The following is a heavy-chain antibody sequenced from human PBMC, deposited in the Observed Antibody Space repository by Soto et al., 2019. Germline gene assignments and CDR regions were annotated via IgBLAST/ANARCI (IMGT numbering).Heavy chain of an antibody. CDR1: GFTFSSYA. D-gene: IGHD3-16*02. Sequence: GGSLRLSCAASGFTFSSYAMSWVRQAPGKGLEWVSAISGSGGSTYYADSVKGRFTISRDSSKNTLYLQMNSLRAEDTAVYYCAKGVYDYVWGSYRYTYYFDYWGQGTLVTVSS. V-gene: IGHV3-23*01. J-gene: IGHJ4*02. CDR3: AKGVYDYVWGSYRYTYYFDY. CDR2: ISGSGGST.